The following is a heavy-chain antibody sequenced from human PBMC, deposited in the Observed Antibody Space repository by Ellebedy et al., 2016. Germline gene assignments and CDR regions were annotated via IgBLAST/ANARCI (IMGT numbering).Heavy chain of an antibody. Sequence: ASVKVSCKASGYTFTSYGISWVRQAPGQGLEWMGWISAYNGNTNYAQKLQGRVTMTTDTSTSTAYMELRSLRSDDTAVYYCAAQRGYDSSGYYRFDYWGQGTLVTVSS. CDR3: AAQRGYDSSGYYRFDY. CDR2: ISAYNGNT. CDR1: GYTFTSYG. D-gene: IGHD3-22*01. V-gene: IGHV1-18*01. J-gene: IGHJ4*02.